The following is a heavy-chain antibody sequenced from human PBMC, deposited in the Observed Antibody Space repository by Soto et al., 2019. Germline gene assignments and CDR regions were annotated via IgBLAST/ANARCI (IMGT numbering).Heavy chain of an antibody. Sequence: SVKVSCKASGGTFSSYAISWVRQAPGQGLEWMGGIIPIFGTANYAQKFQGRVTITADESTSTAYMELSSLRSEDTAVYYCARAWIAALSSDYYYGMDVWGQGTTVTVS. J-gene: IGHJ6*02. CDR3: ARAWIAALSSDYYYGMDV. V-gene: IGHV1-69*13. CDR1: GGTFSSYA. D-gene: IGHD6-6*01. CDR2: IIPIFGTA.